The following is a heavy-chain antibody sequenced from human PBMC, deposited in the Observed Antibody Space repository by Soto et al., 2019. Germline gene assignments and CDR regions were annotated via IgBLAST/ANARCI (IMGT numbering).Heavy chain of an antibody. D-gene: IGHD3-3*01. CDR1: GGSISSYY. Sequence: SETLSLTCTVSGGSISSYYWSWIRQPPGKGLEWIGYIYYSESTYYNPSLKSRVTISVDRSKNQFSLKLSSVTAADTAVYYCARTKFVGVVIMGYFDYWGQGTLVTVS. J-gene: IGHJ4*02. CDR3: ARTKFVGVVIMGYFDY. V-gene: IGHV4-59*12. CDR2: IYYSEST.